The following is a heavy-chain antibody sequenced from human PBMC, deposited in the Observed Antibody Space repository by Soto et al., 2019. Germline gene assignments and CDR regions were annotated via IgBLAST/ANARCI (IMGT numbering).Heavy chain of an antibody. V-gene: IGHV4-4*02. D-gene: IGHD3-10*01. CDR2: IYHSGSI. J-gene: IGHJ3*02. CDR1: NASISSRKW. Sequence: SETLSLTCTVSNASISSRKWWTWVRQTPGKGLEWIGEIYHSGSINHNPSLKSRVTMLVDKSNNQFSLKMTSVTAADTAVYYCASKFGELLADAFDIWGQGTVVT. CDR3: ASKFGELLADAFDI.